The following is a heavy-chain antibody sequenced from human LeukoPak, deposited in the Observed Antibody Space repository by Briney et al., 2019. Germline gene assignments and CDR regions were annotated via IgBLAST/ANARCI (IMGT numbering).Heavy chain of an antibody. D-gene: IGHD2-21*02. CDR2: IYYSGST. V-gene: IGHV4-59*01. CDR3: ARDSIAYCGGDCKGLDP. Sequence: SETLSLTCTVSGGSISSYYWSWIRQPPGKGLEWIGYIYYSGSTNYNPSLKSRVTISVDTSKNQFSLKLSSVTAADTAVYYCARDSIAYCGGDCKGLDPWGQGTLVTVSS. J-gene: IGHJ5*02. CDR1: GGSISSYY.